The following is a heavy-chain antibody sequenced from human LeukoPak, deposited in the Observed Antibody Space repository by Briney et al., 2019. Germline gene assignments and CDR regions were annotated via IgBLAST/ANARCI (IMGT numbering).Heavy chain of an antibody. V-gene: IGHV4-38-2*01. CDR2: IYHSGST. CDR1: GYSISSGYY. Sequence: SETLSLTCAVSGYSISSGYYWGWIRQPPGKGLEWIGSIYHSGSTYYNPSLKSRVTISVDTSKNQFSLKLSSVTAADTAVYYCARHGFSYGSGPRSYYYYYMDVWGKGTTVTVSS. J-gene: IGHJ6*03. CDR3: ARHGFSYGSGPRSYYYYYMDV. D-gene: IGHD5-18*01.